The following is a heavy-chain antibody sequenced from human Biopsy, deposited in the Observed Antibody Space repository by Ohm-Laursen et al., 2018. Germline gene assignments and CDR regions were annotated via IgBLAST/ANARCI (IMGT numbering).Heavy chain of an antibody. V-gene: IGHV4-59*01. CDR1: GGSISSDY. CDR3: ARATNSTGWPYYYFYGMDV. Sequence: TLSLTCTVSGGSISSDYWSWIRQTPGKGLEWIGNIYYSGSTNYNPSLKSRVTISVDTSKNQFSLRLNSVTAADTAVYYCARATNSTGWPYYYFYGMDVWGQGTTVTVSS. J-gene: IGHJ6*02. D-gene: IGHD2/OR15-2a*01. CDR2: IYYSGST.